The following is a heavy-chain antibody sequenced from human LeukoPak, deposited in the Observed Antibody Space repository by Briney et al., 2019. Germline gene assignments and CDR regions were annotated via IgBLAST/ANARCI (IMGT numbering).Heavy chain of an antibody. V-gene: IGHV4-34*01. CDR1: GGSFSGYY. J-gene: IGHJ5*02. CDR2: INHSGST. D-gene: IGHD5/OR15-5a*01. CDR3: ASVSPYWFDP. Sequence: KPSETLSLTCAVYGGSFSGYYWSWIRQPPGKGLEWIGEINHSGSTNYNPSLKSRVTISVDTSKNQFSLKLSSVTAADTAVYYCASVSPYWFDPWGQGTLVTVSS.